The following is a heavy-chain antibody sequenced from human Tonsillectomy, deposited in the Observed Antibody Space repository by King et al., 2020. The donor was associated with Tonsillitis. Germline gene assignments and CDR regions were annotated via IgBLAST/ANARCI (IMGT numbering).Heavy chain of an antibody. D-gene: IGHD2-8*01. Sequence: VQLVESGGGVVQPGRSLRLSCTACGFTFSSYGMHWVRHAPGKGLDLVAVIWYDGMNKYYADSVKGRFTNSSDNSKNTLYLQMNSLRAEDTAVYYCARERFCTNGVCYNFDYWGQGTLVTVSS. J-gene: IGHJ4*02. CDR1: GFTFSSYG. CDR2: IWYDGMNK. V-gene: IGHV3-33*01. CDR3: ARERFCTNGVCYNFDY.